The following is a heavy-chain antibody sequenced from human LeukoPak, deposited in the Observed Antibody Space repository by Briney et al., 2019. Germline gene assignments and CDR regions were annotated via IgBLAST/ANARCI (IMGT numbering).Heavy chain of an antibody. V-gene: IGHV4-34*01. J-gene: IGHJ4*02. CDR3: ARGRGYNSFDY. CDR1: GYSIRNGYY. CDR2: INHSGST. D-gene: IGHD5-24*01. Sequence: SETLSLTCAVSGYSIRNGYYWSWIRPPPGKGLEWIGEINHSGSTNYNPSLKSRVTISVDTSKNQFSLKLSSVTAADTAVYYCARGRGYNSFDYWGQGTLVTVSS.